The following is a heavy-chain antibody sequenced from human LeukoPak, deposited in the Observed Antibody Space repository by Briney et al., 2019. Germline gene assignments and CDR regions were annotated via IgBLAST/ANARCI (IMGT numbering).Heavy chain of an antibody. CDR3: ASHVLRFLEWFSLDY. Sequence: GGSLRLSCAASGFTVSSNYMSWVRQAPGKGLEWVSVIYSGGSTYYADSVKGRFTISRDNSRNTLYLQMNSLRAEDTAVYYCASHVLRFLEWFSLDYWGQGTLVTVSS. V-gene: IGHV3-66*02. CDR1: GFTVSSNY. CDR2: IYSGGST. J-gene: IGHJ4*02. D-gene: IGHD3-3*01.